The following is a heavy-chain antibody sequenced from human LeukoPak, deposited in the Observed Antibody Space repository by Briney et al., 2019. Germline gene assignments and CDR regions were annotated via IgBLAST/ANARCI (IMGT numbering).Heavy chain of an antibody. Sequence: ASVKVSCKASGYTFTGYYMHWVRQAPGQGLEWMGWINPNSGGTNYAQKFQGRVTMTEDTSTDTAYMELSSLRSEDTAVYYCATGGLQLAYYHYGMDVWGQGTTVTVSS. CDR2: INPNSGGT. V-gene: IGHV1-2*02. CDR1: GYTFTGYY. D-gene: IGHD6-13*01. J-gene: IGHJ6*02. CDR3: ATGGLQLAYYHYGMDV.